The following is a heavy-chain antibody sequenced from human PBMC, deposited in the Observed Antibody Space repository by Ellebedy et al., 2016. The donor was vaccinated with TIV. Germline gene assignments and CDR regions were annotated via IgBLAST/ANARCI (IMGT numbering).Heavy chain of an antibody. CDR2: ISYDGSNK. CDR1: GFTFSSYG. Sequence: GGSLRLSXAASGFTFSSYGMHWVRQAPGKGLEWVAVISYDGSNKYYADSVKGRFTISRDNSKNTLYLQMNSLRAEDTAVYYCARRDGYNHYYYGMDVWGQGTTVTVSS. D-gene: IGHD5-24*01. CDR3: ARRDGYNHYYYGMDV. V-gene: IGHV3-30*03. J-gene: IGHJ6*02.